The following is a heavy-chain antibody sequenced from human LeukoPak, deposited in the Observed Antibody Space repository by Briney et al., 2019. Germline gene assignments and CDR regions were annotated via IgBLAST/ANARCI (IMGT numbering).Heavy chain of an antibody. CDR3: ARDVNWFDP. V-gene: IGHV4-59*01. CDR1: GGSISSYY. J-gene: IGHJ5*02. CDR2: IYYSGST. Sequence: SETLSLTRTVSGGSISSYYWSWIRQPPGKGLEWIGYIYYSGSTNYNPSLKSRVTISVDTSKNQFSLKLSSVTAADTAVYYCARDVNWFDPWGQGTLVTVSS.